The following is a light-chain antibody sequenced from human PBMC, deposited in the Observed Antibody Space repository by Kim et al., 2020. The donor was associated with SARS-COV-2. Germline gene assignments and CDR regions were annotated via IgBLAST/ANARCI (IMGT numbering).Light chain of an antibody. V-gene: IGKV3-20*01. CDR1: QSVSSSY. Sequence: EIVLTQSPGTLSLSPGERATLSCRASQSVSSSYLAWYQQKPGQAPRLLIYGASSRATGIPDRFSGSGSGTDFTLTISRLEPEDSAVYYCQQYGSSPLFGQGTKLEI. CDR2: GAS. J-gene: IGKJ2*01. CDR3: QQYGSSPL.